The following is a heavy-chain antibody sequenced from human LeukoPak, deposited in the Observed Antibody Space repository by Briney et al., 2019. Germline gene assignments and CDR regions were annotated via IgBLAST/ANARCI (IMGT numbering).Heavy chain of an antibody. Sequence: GGSLRLSCAASGFTFSSYGMHWVRQAPGKGLEWVAVISYDGSNKYYADSVKGRFTISRDNSKNTLYLQMNSLRAEDTAVYYCAKGGEDYGGNSFYMDVWGKGTTVTVSS. J-gene: IGHJ6*03. V-gene: IGHV3-30*18. CDR1: GFTFSSYG. D-gene: IGHD4-23*01. CDR3: AKGGEDYGGNSFYMDV. CDR2: ISYDGSNK.